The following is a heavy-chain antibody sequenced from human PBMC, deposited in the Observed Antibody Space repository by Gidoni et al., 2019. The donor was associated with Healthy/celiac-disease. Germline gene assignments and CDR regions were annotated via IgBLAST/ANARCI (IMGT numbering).Heavy chain of an antibody. CDR2: LYYRGSN. V-gene: IGHV4-31*01. Sequence: QVQLQESGPGLVKPSQTLSLTCTVSGGSLSSGGYYWSWNRPHPGKGLEWIGYLYYRGSNFFNPFLQSSVTISVDTSKNQFSLKLSSVTAADTAVYYCARKVVVVAVGRESYYYYGMDVWGQGTTVTVSS. CDR3: ARKVVVVAVGRESYYYYGMDV. CDR1: GGSLSSGGYY. D-gene: IGHD2-15*01. J-gene: IGHJ6*02.